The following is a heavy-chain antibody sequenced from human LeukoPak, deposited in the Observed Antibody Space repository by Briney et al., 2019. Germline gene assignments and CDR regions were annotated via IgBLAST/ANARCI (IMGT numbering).Heavy chain of an antibody. J-gene: IGHJ4*02. CDR2: IYSAGST. Sequence: GGSLRLSCAASGFTVSSNYMSWVRQAPGKDLEWVSIIYSAGSTYYADSVQGRFTISRDNSKNTLYLQINSLRDEDTALYYCARTAVGTEMDYFDYWGQGTLVTVSS. D-gene: IGHD4-23*01. CDR3: ARTAVGTEMDYFDY. CDR1: GFTVSSNY. V-gene: IGHV3-53*01.